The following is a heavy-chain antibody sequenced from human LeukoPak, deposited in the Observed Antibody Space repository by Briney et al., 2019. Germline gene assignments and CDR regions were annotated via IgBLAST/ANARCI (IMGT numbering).Heavy chain of an antibody. D-gene: IGHD2-2*01. CDR3: ARGSRTSVDY. J-gene: IGHJ4*01. CDR2: IYKSGNN. CDR1: GGSISNYY. V-gene: IGHV4-59*01. Sequence: PSETVSLTCSVSGGSISNYYWSWIRQPPGKGLEWIGYIYKSGNNNYNPSLKSRVTISVDTSKNEFSLNLSSVIAADTAVYYCARGSRTSVDYWGHGTLVTASS.